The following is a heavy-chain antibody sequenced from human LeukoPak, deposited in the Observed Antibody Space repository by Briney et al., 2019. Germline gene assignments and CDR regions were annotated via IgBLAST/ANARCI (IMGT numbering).Heavy chain of an antibody. CDR2: IIPIFGTA. D-gene: IGHD6-19*01. CDR3: ARGGSGWYTYNWFDP. V-gene: IGHV1-69*05. CDR1: GGTFSSYA. Sequence: SVKVSCKASGGTFSSYAISWVRQAPGQGLEWMGRIIPIFGTANYAQKFQGRVTITTDESTSTAYMELSSLRSEDTAVYSCARGGSGWYTYNWFDPWGQGTLVTVSS. J-gene: IGHJ5*02.